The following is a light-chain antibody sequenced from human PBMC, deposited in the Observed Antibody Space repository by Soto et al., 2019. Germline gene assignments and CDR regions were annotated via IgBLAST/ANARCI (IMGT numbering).Light chain of an antibody. J-gene: IGKJ1*01. CDR3: QQSYSTPWT. Sequence: DIQMTQSPSSLSASVGDRVTITCRASQSITNYLNWYQSGVPSRFSGSESGTDFTLSISSLQPEDFATYYCQQSYSTPWTFGQGTKVEIK. CDR1: QSITNY. V-gene: IGKV1-39*01.